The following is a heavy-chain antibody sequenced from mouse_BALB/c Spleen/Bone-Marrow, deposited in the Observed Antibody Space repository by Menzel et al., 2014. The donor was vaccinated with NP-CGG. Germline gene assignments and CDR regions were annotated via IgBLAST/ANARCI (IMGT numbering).Heavy chain of an antibody. CDR2: IYPGSGST. V-gene: IGHV1-55*01. Sequence: QVQLKQSGAELVKPGTSVKLSCKASGYNFTSYWINWVKLRPGQGLEWIGDIYPGSGSTNYNEKFKSKATLTVDTSSSTAYMQLSNQESEDTALYCCARFSQLGVLAYWGEGTLVTVSA. CDR1: GYNFTSYW. J-gene: IGHJ3*01. D-gene: IGHD3-1*01. CDR3: ARFSQLGVLAY.